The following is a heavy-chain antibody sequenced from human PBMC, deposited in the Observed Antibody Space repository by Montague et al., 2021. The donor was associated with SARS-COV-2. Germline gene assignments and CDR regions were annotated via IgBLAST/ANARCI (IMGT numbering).Heavy chain of an antibody. CDR2: TYYRSKWYN. CDR1: GDSVSSNIAT. CDR3: ARAYCGGDCYFYWYFDL. D-gene: IGHD2-21*02. Sequence: SAISGDSVSSNIATWNWIRQSPSRGLEWLGRTYYRSKWYNDYTVSVKSRVIINPDTSSNRISLQLNSVTPEDTAVYYCARAYCGGDCYFYWYFDLWGRGTLVTVSS. V-gene: IGHV6-1*01. J-gene: IGHJ2*01.